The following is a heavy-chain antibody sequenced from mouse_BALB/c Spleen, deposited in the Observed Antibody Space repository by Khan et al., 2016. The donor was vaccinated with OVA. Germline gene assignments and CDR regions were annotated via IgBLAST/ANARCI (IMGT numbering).Heavy chain of an antibody. D-gene: IGHD1-1*02. CDR2: INPSTGYT. V-gene: IGHV1-7*01. J-gene: IGHJ3*01. Sequence: QVQLQQSGAELANPGASVKMSCKASGYMFTSYWMHWVKQRPGQGLEWIGYINPSTGYTEYNQKFKDKATLTTDKSSSTVYMQLSSLTSEDSAVYYCTRRGLCGIFVYWGQGTLVTVSA. CDR1: GYMFTSYW. CDR3: TRRGLCGIFVY.